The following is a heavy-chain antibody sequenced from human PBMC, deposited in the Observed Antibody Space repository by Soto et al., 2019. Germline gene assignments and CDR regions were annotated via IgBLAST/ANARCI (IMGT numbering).Heavy chain of an antibody. CDR3: ARIPYCSGDSCYYYGMDV. CDR2: INHSGST. V-gene: IGHV4-34*01. J-gene: IGHJ6*02. D-gene: IGHD2-15*01. Sequence: SETRSRTWAVYGGSFSGYCWSWSRQPPGKGLEWIGEINHSGSTNYNPSLKSRVTISVDTSKNQFSLKLSSVTAADTAVYYCARIPYCSGDSCYYYGMDVWGQGTTVTVSS. CDR1: GGSFSGYC.